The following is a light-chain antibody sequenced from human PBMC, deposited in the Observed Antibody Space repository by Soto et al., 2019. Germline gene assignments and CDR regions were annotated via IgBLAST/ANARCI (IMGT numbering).Light chain of an antibody. CDR2: DAS. CDR1: QSISSW. J-gene: IGKJ1*01. CDR3: QQYNTYSRT. Sequence: IHMTHSPSTLSTSVVYRVTITCRASQSISSWLAWYQQKPGKAPKLLIYDASTLESGVPSRFSGSGSGTEFTLTISSLQPDDFATYYCQQYNTYSRTFGQGTKWIS. V-gene: IGKV1-5*01.